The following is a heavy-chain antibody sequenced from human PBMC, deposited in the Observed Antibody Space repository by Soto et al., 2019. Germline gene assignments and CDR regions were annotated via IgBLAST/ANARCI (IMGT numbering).Heavy chain of an antibody. J-gene: IGHJ4*02. CDR1: GGSISSSSYY. V-gene: IGHV4-39*07. CDR3: ARGIAAAGEEGYYFDY. Sequence: PSETLSLTCTVSGGSISSSSYYWGWIRQPPGKGLEWIGSIYYSGSTYYNPSLKSRVTISVDTSKNQFSLKLSSVTAADTAVYYCARGIAAAGEEGYYFDYWGQGTLVTVSS. D-gene: IGHD6-13*01. CDR2: IYYSGST.